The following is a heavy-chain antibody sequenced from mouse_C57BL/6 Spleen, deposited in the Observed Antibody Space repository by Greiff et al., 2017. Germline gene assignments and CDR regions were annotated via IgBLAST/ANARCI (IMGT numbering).Heavy chain of an antibody. CDR1: GYSFTDYN. D-gene: IGHD2-5*01. CDR3: ASSPYYSNYEYYAMDY. V-gene: IGHV1-39*01. CDR2: INPNYGTT. J-gene: IGHJ4*01. Sequence: EVQGVESGPELVKPGASVKISCKASGYSFTDYNMNWVKQSNGKSLEWIGVINPNYGTTSYNQKFKGKATLTVDQSSSTAYMQLNSLTSEDSAVYYCASSPYYSNYEYYAMDYWGQGTSVTVSS.